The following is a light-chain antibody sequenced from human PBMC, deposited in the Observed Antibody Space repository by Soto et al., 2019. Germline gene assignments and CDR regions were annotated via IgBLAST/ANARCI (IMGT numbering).Light chain of an antibody. J-gene: IGKJ2*01. CDR2: DAS. CDR1: QSVGDY. CDR3: QQRGNLYT. Sequence: EIVLTQSPGTLSLSLGERATLSCRASQSVGDYLAWYQQQPGQPPRLLISDASNRAAGIPARFSGSGSGTDFTLTISSLEPEDFAVYYCQQRGNLYTFGQGTKLEIK. V-gene: IGKV3-11*01.